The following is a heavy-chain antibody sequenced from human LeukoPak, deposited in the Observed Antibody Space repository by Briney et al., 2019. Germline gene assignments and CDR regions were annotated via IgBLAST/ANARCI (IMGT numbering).Heavy chain of an antibody. D-gene: IGHD4-17*01. CDR2: ISAYNGNT. J-gene: IGHJ5*02. CDR3: ARGFYGDYVSSINWFDP. CDR1: GYTFTSYG. Sequence: ASVKVSCKASGYTFTSYGISWVRQAPGQGLEWMGWISAYNGNTNYAQKLQGRVNMTTDTSTSTAYMELRSLRSDDTAVYYCARGFYGDYVSSINWFDPWGQGTLVTVSS. V-gene: IGHV1-18*01.